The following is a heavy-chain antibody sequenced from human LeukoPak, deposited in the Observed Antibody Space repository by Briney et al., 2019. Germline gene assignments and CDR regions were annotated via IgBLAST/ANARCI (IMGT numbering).Heavy chain of an antibody. V-gene: IGHV3-21*01. CDR1: GFTFSSYS. J-gene: IGHJ5*02. D-gene: IGHD3-10*01. CDR3: ARDLSWFGDFNWFDP. CDR2: ISSSSSYI. Sequence: PGGSLRLSCAAYGFTFSSYSMNWVRQAPGKGLEWVSSISSSSSYIYYADSVKGRFTISRDNAKNSLYLQMNSLRAEDTAVYYCARDLSWFGDFNWFDPWGQGTLVTVSS.